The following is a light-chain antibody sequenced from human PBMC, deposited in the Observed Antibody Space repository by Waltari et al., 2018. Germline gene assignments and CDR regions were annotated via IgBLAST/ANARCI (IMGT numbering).Light chain of an antibody. Sequence: QSGLTQSPSASGTPGHSVTIPCSGGASNIRSYNLSWYQQLPGTAPKLLIYRDDRRPSGVPARFSGSKAVTSASLTISGLRSEDAADYYCAAWDDILTAWVFGGGTKLTVL. V-gene: IGLV1-47*01. CDR1: ASNIRSYN. J-gene: IGLJ3*02. CDR2: RDD. CDR3: AAWDDILTAWV.